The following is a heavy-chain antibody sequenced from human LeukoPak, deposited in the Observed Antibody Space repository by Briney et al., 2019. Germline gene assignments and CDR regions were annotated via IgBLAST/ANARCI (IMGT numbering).Heavy chain of an antibody. CDR2: FDPEDGET. Sequence: ASVKVSCKVSGYTHTELSMHWVRQAPGKGLEWMGGFDPEDGETIYAQKFQGRVTMTEDTTTDTAYMELSGLRSADTAVYYCATGPQDYGDLDYWGQGTLVTVSS. D-gene: IGHD4-17*01. CDR3: ATGPQDYGDLDY. V-gene: IGHV1-24*01. J-gene: IGHJ4*02. CDR1: GYTHTELS.